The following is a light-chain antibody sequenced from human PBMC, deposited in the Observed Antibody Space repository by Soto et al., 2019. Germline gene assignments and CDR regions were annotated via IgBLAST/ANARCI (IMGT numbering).Light chain of an antibody. CDR1: QSVSSY. J-gene: IGKJ3*01. CDR2: DAS. V-gene: IGKV3-11*01. CDR3: QQRYNWPLT. Sequence: EIVLTKSPATLSLSPGERATLSCRASQSVSSYLAWYQQKPGQAPRLLIYDASNRATGISARFSGSGSGTDFTITISSLEREDFAVYYCQQRYNWPLTFGPGTKVDIK.